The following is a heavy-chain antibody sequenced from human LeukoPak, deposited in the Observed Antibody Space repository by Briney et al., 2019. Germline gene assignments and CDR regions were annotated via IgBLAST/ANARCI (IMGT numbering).Heavy chain of an antibody. D-gene: IGHD6-19*01. CDR3: AKLRRGSSGWFTPYYFDY. V-gene: IGHV3-7*03. CDR2: IKQDGSQK. J-gene: IGHJ4*02. Sequence: PGGSLRLSCAASGFTFSIDWMNWVRQAPGRGLEWVASIKQDGSQKFYVDSVKGRFTISRDNAENSLYLQMNSLRAEDTAVYYCAKLRRGSSGWFTPYYFDYWGQGTLVTVSS. CDR1: GFTFSIDW.